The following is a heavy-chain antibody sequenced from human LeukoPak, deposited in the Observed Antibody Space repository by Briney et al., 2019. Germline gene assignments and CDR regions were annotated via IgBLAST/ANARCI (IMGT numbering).Heavy chain of an antibody. CDR3: TRGGYCSGGSCYAEDY. V-gene: IGHV4-59*01. Sequence: GSLRLSCTASGFTFSSYAMSWVRQAPGKGLEWIGYIYYSGSTNYNPSLKSRVTISVDTSKNQFSLKLSSVTAADTAVYYCTRGGYCSGGSCYAEDYWGQGTLVTVSS. CDR1: GFTFSSYA. J-gene: IGHJ4*02. D-gene: IGHD2-15*01. CDR2: IYYSGST.